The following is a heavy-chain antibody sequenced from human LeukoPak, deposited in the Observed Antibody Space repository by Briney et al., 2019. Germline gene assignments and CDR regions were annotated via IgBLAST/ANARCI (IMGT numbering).Heavy chain of an antibody. J-gene: IGHJ5*02. D-gene: IGHD1-26*01. V-gene: IGHV3-11*01. CDR2: ISGSGSTI. Sequence: GGSLRLSCAASGFTFSDSYMSWIRQAPGKGLDWVSYISGSGSTIYYADSVKGRFTISRANTKNSLYLQMNSLRDEDTAVYYSARDAVGAIGWFDPWGQGTLVTASS. CDR3: ARDAVGAIGWFDP. CDR1: GFTFSDSY.